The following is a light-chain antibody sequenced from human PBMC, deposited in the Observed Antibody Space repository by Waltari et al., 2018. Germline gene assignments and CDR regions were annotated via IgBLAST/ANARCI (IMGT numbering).Light chain of an antibody. CDR1: SGHSSNI. V-gene: IGLV4-69*01. CDR3: QTGGHGTWV. J-gene: IGLJ3*02. Sequence: SVKLTCTLSSGHSSNIIAWHQQQPEKGPRYLMKVNSDGSHSKGDEIPDRFSGSSSGAERYLTISSLQSEDESDYYCQTGGHGTWVFGGGTKLTVL. CDR2: VNSDGSH.